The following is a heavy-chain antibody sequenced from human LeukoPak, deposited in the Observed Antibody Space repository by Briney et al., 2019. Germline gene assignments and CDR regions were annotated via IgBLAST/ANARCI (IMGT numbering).Heavy chain of an antibody. CDR1: GGSISSSSYY. CDR3: ARSLAYGDSDY. CDR2: IYYSGST. Sequence: SETLPLTCTVSGGSISSSSYYWTWIRQPPGKGLQWIGYIYYSGSTNYNPSLKSRVTISVDTSKNQFSLRLTSVTAADTAVYYCARSLAYGDSDYWGQGTLVTVSS. V-gene: IGHV4-61*01. J-gene: IGHJ4*02. D-gene: IGHD4-17*01.